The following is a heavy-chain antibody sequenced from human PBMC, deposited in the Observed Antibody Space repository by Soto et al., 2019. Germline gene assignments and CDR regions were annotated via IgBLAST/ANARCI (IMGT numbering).Heavy chain of an antibody. CDR3: AKGSGGSRPYYLDY. Sequence: RLSCAASGFTFNNYAMSWVRQAPGKGLEWVSAISGSGGGTYSADSVKGRFTISRDNSKNTQYLQMNSLRAEDTAVYYCAKGSGGSRPYYLDYWGQGILVTVST. D-gene: IGHD2-15*01. J-gene: IGHJ4*02. CDR2: ISGSGGGT. V-gene: IGHV3-23*01. CDR1: GFTFNNYA.